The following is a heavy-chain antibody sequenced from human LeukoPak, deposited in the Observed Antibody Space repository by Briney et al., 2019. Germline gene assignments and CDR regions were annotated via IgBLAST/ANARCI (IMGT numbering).Heavy chain of an antibody. CDR3: ATAGGTAAGTTPWYFDL. Sequence: KPSETLSLTCTVSGGSISRYYWSWIRQPPGKGLEWIGYIFYSGSTNYNPSLKSRVTISVDTSKKQFSLKLSSVTAADTAVYYCATAGGTAAGTTPWYFDLCGRGTLVTVSS. V-gene: IGHV4-59*01. D-gene: IGHD6-13*01. CDR1: GGSISRYY. CDR2: IFYSGST. J-gene: IGHJ2*01.